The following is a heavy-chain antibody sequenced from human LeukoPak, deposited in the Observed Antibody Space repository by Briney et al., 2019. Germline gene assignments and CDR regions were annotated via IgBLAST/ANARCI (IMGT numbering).Heavy chain of an antibody. V-gene: IGHV1-69*04. CDR1: GGTFSSYA. Sequence: GASVKVSCKASGGTFSSYAISWVRQAPGQGLEWMGRIIPILGIANYAQKFQGRVTITADKSTSTAYMELSSLRSEDTAVYYCAREAEEVGDALYAFDIWGQGTMVTVSS. CDR3: AREAEEVGDALYAFDI. CDR2: IIPILGIA. D-gene: IGHD4-17*01. J-gene: IGHJ3*02.